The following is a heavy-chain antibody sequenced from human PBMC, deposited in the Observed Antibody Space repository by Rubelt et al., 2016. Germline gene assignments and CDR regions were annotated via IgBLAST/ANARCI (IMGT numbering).Heavy chain of an antibody. Sequence: EVQLVESGGGLVQPGGSLRLSCAASGFTFSSYAMSWVRQAPGKGLEWVSAISGSGGSTYYAASVKGRFTISRGNSKNTLYLQMNSLRAEDTAVYYCAKSFYIVVGADSDDYWGQGTLVTVSS. CDR2: ISGSGGST. V-gene: IGHV3-23*04. D-gene: IGHD2-15*01. CDR1: GFTFSSYA. J-gene: IGHJ4*02. CDR3: AKSFYIVVGADSDDY.